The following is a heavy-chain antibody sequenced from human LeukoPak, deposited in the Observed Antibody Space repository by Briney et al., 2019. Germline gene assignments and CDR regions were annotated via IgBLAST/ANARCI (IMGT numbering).Heavy chain of an antibody. CDR1: GYSISSGYY. CDR3: ARLGGSYYWDEFDY. D-gene: IGHD1-26*01. Sequence: SETLSLTCTVSGYSISSGYYWGWIRQPPGKGLEWIGSIYHSGSTYYNPSLKSRVTISVDTSKNQFSLKLSSVTAADTAVYYCARLGGSYYWDEFDYWGQGTLVTVSS. CDR2: IYHSGST. J-gene: IGHJ4*02. V-gene: IGHV4-38-2*02.